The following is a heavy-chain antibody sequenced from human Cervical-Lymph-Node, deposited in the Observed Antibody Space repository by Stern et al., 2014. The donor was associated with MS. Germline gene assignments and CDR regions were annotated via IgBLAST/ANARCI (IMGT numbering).Heavy chain of an antibody. J-gene: IGHJ6*02. CDR2: IFTSGST. CDR1: GGSIASSSYY. CDR3: AREDYDGSGHPYYYGLDV. D-gene: IGHD3-22*01. Sequence: QLQLQESGPGLVKPSQTLSLTCTVSGGSIASSSYYWSWIRQPAGKGLEWIGRIFTSGSTNYTPSLQSRISLSVDTSKNQFSLRLSSVTAADTAVYYCAREDYDGSGHPYYYGLDVWGQGTTVTVSS. V-gene: IGHV4-61*02.